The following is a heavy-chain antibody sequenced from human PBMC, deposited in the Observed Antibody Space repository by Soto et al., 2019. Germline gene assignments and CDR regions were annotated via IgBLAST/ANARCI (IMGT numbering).Heavy chain of an antibody. J-gene: IGHJ6*02. CDR3: VGGTPTPGLDL. V-gene: IGHV3-7*03. D-gene: IGHD3-10*01. Sequence: GGSLSLSCVASGFRFSDYPLNWVPQAPGKGLEWVANINRRGTSTNCLVSVRGGFSTSRDNIRNSFYLNMDSTRVGDTATDYCVGGTPTPGLDLWGRGTTVTVSS. CDR2: INRRGTST. CDR1: GFRFSDYP.